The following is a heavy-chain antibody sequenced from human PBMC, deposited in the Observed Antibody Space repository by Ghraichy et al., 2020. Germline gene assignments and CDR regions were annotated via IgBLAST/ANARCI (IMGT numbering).Heavy chain of an antibody. CDR3: VRDPEYYYDASGYFDL. J-gene: IGHJ4*02. V-gene: IGHV3-33*01. D-gene: IGHD3-16*01. Sequence: GESLNISCVASGFTFSDYGFHWVRQAPGKGLEWVATLRYDGKNEYYTESVKGRFSTSRDNSRNTVYLQMNTLRAEDTAVYYCVRDPEYYYDASGYFDLWGQGVLVTVSS. CDR1: GFTFSDYG. CDR2: LRYDGKNE.